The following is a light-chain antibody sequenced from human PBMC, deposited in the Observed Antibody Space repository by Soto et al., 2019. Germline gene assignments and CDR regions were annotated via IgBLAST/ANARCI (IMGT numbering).Light chain of an antibody. J-gene: IGKJ1*01. Sequence: EIVLTQSPATLSLSPGERATLSCRASQSVSSYLAWYQQKPGQAPRLLIYDASNRATGITARFSGSGSGTDFTLTISSLEPEDFAVYYCQQRSNWPPVWTGGQGTKVEIK. V-gene: IGKV3-11*01. CDR2: DAS. CDR3: QQRSNWPPVWT. CDR1: QSVSSY.